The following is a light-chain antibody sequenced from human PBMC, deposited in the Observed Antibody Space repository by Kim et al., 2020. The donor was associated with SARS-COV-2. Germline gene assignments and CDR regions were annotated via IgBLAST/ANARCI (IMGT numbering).Light chain of an antibody. V-gene: IGLV6-57*01. CDR3: QSYDSSTWV. CDR2: GDD. J-gene: IGLJ3*02. CDR1: SGTMDSNV. Sequence: GQPLTLSCTPESGTMDSNVVQWFHQRPGSSPTPVSFGDDRSPSGVPGWCSGSVGVSSNSASLTSSGLKTEDEADYYCQSYDSSTWVFGGGTQLTVL.